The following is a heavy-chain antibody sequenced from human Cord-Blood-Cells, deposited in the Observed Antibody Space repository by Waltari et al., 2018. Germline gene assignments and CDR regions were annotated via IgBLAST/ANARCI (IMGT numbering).Heavy chain of an antibody. Sequence: QITLKESSPTLVQPTQTFTLTCPFPGFSLSPSGVGLCWIRQPPGKALEWLALIYWNDDKRYSPSLKSRLTITKDTSKNQVVLTMTNMDPVDTATYYCAHSSSRGSLGAFDIWGQGTMVTVSS. CDR3: AHSSSRGSLGAFDI. V-gene: IGHV2-5*01. J-gene: IGHJ3*02. D-gene: IGHD3-10*01. CDR2: IYWNDDK. CDR1: GFSLSPSGVG.